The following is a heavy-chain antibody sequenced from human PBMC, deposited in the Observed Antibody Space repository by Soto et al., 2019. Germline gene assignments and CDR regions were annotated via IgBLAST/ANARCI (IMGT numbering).Heavy chain of an antibody. V-gene: IGHV3-73*02. Sequence: EVQLVESGGDLVQPGGSLKLSCAASGFTFSGSAMHWVRQASGKGLEWVGHIRRRAKNYATVYAASVKGRFITSRDDSKNTAYLQMNSLKTADTAVYYWTRTFDGSEYFSPDFDYWGQGTLVTVSS. CDR3: TRTFDGSEYFSPDFDY. CDR2: IRRRAKNYAT. J-gene: IGHJ4*02. D-gene: IGHD6-6*01. CDR1: GFTFSGSA.